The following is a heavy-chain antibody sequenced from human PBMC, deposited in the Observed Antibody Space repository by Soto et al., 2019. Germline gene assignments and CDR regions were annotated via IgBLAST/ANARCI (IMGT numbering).Heavy chain of an antibody. CDR1: GGSFSGYY. J-gene: IGHJ4*02. D-gene: IGHD4-17*01. CDR3: AGPAYGDSDY. Sequence: SETLSLTCAVYGGSFSGYYWSWIRQPPGKGLEWIGEINHSGSTNYNPSLKSRVTISVDTSKNQFSLKLSSVTAADTAVYYCAGPAYGDSDYWGQGTLVTVSS. V-gene: IGHV4-34*01. CDR2: INHSGST.